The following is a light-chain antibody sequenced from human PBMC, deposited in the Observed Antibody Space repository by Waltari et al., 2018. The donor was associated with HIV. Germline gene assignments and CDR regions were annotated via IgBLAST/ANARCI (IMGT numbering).Light chain of an antibody. J-gene: IGLJ3*02. CDR2: EVN. V-gene: IGLV2-8*01. CDR3: SSYAGSKNLV. CDR1: SSDVGGYNY. Sequence: QSALTQPPSASGSPGQSVTISCTGPSSDVGGYNYVSWNQPYPGKAPKLIIYEVNKRPSGVPDRFSGSKSGNTASLTVSGLQGDDEADYYCSSYAGSKNLVLGGGTKLTVL.